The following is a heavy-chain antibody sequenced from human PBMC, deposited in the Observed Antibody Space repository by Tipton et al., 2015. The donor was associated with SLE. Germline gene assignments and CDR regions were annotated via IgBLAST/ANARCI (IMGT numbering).Heavy chain of an antibody. J-gene: IGHJ3*02. CDR2: IYSGGST. Sequence: GSLRLSCAASGFTVSSNYMSWVRQAPGKGLEWVSVIYSGGSTYYADSVKGRFTISRDNSKNTLYLQMNSLRAEETAVYYCARVRVGATDDAFDIWGQGTMVTVSS. V-gene: IGHV3-53*05. CDR1: GFTVSSNY. CDR3: ARVRVGATDDAFDI. D-gene: IGHD1-26*01.